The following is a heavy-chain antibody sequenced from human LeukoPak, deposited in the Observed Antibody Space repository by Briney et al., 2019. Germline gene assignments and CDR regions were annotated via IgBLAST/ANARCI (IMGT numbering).Heavy chain of an antibody. CDR1: GYSISSGYY. J-gene: IGHJ5*01. CDR3: ARALAGYGYNWFDS. V-gene: IGHV4-38-2*02. Sequence: PSETLSLTCTVSGYSISSGYYWGWIRQPPGKGLEWIGSIYHSGSTYYNPSLKSRVTISVDTSKNQFSLKLRSVTAADAAVYYCARALAGYGYNWFDSWGQGTLVSVSS. D-gene: IGHD5-18*01. CDR2: IYHSGST.